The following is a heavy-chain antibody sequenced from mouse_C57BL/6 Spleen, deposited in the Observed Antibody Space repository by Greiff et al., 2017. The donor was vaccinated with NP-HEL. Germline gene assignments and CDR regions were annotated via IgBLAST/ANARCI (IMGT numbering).Heavy chain of an antibody. CDR3: TRAYGSRESFDY. CDR1: GYTFTDYE. Sequence: QVHVKQSGAELVRPGASVTLSCKASGYTFTDYEMHWVKQTPVHGLEWIGAIDPETGGTAYNQKFKGKAILTADKSSSTAYMELRSLTSEDSAVYYCTRAYGSRESFDYWGQGTTLTVSS. J-gene: IGHJ2*01. CDR2: IDPETGGT. D-gene: IGHD1-1*01. V-gene: IGHV1-15*01.